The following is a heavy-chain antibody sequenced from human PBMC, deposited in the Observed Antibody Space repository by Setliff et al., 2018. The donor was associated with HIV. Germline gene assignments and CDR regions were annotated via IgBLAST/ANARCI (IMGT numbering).Heavy chain of an antibody. CDR2: IIPILGIA. J-gene: IGHJ5*02. Sequence: SVKVSCKASGGTFSSYAISWVRQAPGQGLEWMGGIIPILGIANYAQKFQGRVTITTDESTSTAYMELSSLRSEDTAVYYCARRTFGSGRFDPWGQGTLVTVPQ. CDR1: GGTFSSYA. V-gene: IGHV1-69*10. CDR3: ARRTFGSGRFDP. D-gene: IGHD3-16*01.